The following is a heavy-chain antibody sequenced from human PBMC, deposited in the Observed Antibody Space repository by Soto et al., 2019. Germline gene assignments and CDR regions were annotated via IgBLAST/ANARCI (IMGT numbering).Heavy chain of an antibody. D-gene: IGHD1-1*01. CDR2: ISAHNGNT. J-gene: IGHJ4*02. V-gene: IGHV1-18*01. CDR1: GYAFTTYG. CDR3: ERGRYGDY. Sequence: QVHLVQSGAEVKKPGASVKVSCKGSGYAFTTYGITWVRQAPGQGLEWMGWISAHNGNTNYAQKRKGRGTVTRDASTSTAYMELRSLRSDDTAVYYCERGRYGDYWGQGALVTVSS.